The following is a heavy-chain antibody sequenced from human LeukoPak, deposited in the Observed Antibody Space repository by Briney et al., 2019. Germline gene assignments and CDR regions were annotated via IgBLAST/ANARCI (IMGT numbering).Heavy chain of an antibody. CDR1: GYSFTSYW. D-gene: IGHD3-22*01. J-gene: IGHJ4*02. Sequence: GESLKISCKGSGYSFTSYWIGWVRQMPGKGLEWMGIIYPGDSDTRYSPSFQGQVTISADKSISTAYLQWSSLKASDTAMYYCARRNFRWDYYDSSGYIDYWGQGTLVTVSS. CDR3: ARRNFRWDYYDSSGYIDY. V-gene: IGHV5-51*01. CDR2: IYPGDSDT.